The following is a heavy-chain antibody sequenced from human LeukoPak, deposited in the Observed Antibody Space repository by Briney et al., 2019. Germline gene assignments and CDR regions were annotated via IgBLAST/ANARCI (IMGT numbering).Heavy chain of an antibody. CDR3: ARQFYYFDY. J-gene: IGHJ4*02. CDR1: VFPFNSYF. Sequence: HSGGSLRLSCVASVFPFNSYFMSWVRQAPGKGLEWVANIKQDGSARFYVDSVKGRFIISRDNAKDSLYLQMTSLRAEDTAIYYCARQFYYFDYWGQGTLVTLSS. D-gene: IGHD3-3*01. CDR2: IKQDGSAR. V-gene: IGHV3-7*03.